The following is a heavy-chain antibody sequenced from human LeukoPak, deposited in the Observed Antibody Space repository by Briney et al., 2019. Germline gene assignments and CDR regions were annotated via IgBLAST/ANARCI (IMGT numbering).Heavy chain of an antibody. Sequence: PLETLSLTCTVSGGSISNYYWSWIRQPPGKGLEWIGYIHYSGSTNYNPSLKSRVTISVDTSKNQFSLKLSSVTAADTAVYYCARDRIAAAGYYYYYMDVWGKGTTVTVSS. J-gene: IGHJ6*03. CDR2: IHYSGST. D-gene: IGHD6-13*01. CDR3: ARDRIAAAGYYYYYMDV. CDR1: GGSISNYY. V-gene: IGHV4-59*01.